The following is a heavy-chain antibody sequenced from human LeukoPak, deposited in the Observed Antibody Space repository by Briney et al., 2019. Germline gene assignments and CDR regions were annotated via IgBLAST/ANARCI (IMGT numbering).Heavy chain of an antibody. CDR1: GFIFSSYA. D-gene: IGHD6-13*01. Sequence: AGGSLRLSCAASGFIFSSYAMSWVRQSPGKGLEWVSGLSGGGGSTYYAYYTDSVRGRFTISRDNSKNTLYLEMNSLRAEDTAVYYCAKAGQQLVPYYFDYWGQGTLVTVSS. J-gene: IGHJ4*02. CDR3: AKAGQQLVPYYFDY. V-gene: IGHV3-23*01. CDR2: LSGGGGST.